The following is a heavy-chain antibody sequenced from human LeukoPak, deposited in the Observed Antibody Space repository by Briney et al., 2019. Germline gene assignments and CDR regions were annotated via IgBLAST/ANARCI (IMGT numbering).Heavy chain of an antibody. CDR1: GYVFTSYG. CDR2: INTYNDNT. D-gene: IGHD2-2*02. Sequence: ASVKVSCKASGYVFTSYGINWVRQAPGQGLEWMGWINTYNDNTNYAQKLQGRVTMTADTSTSTAYMELRSLRFDDTAVYYCARGSADCSSNSCYTDPFDYWGQGTLVTVSS. CDR3: ARGSADCSSNSCYTDPFDY. V-gene: IGHV1-18*01. J-gene: IGHJ4*02.